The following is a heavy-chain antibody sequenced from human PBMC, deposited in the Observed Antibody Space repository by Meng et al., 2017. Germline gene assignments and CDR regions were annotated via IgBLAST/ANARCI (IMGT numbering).Heavy chain of an antibody. D-gene: IGHD2-2*01. CDR3: AKDRSYASNDAFDI. Sequence: GESLKISCAASGFTFSSYAMSWVRQAPGKGLEWVSAISGSGGSTYYADSVKGRFTISRDNSKNTLYLQMNSPRAEDTAVYYCAKDRSYASNDAFDIWGQGTMVTVSS. V-gene: IGHV3-23*01. J-gene: IGHJ3*02. CDR2: ISGSGGST. CDR1: GFTFSSYA.